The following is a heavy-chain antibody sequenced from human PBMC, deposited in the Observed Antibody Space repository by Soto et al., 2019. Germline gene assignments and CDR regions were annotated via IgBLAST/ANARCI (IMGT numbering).Heavy chain of an antibody. CDR1: GFTFSSYA. CDR3: AKDLGGYCSSTSCYNGMDV. D-gene: IGHD2-2*02. CDR2: ISGSGGST. V-gene: IGHV3-23*01. J-gene: IGHJ6*02. Sequence: GGSLRLSCAVSGFTFSSYAMSWVRQAPGKGLEWVSAISGSGGSTYYADSVKGRFTISRDNSKNTLYPQMNSLRAEDTAVYYCAKDLGGYCSSTSCYNGMDVWGQGTTVTVSS.